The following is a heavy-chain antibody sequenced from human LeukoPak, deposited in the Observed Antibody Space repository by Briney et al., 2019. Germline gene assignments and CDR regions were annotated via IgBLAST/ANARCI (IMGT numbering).Heavy chain of an antibody. J-gene: IGHJ4*02. D-gene: IGHD2-15*01. CDR3: AKQLGYCSDGSCYFPY. CDR1: GFTFGNYA. Sequence: SGGSLRLSCAASGFTFGNYAMTWVRQAPGKGLEWVSSIGFLDGITNYADSVKGRFTVSRDNSKDTLYLYMNNLRAEDTAVYYCAKQLGYCSDGSCYFPYWGQGTLVTVSS. CDR2: IGFLDGIT. V-gene: IGHV3-23*01.